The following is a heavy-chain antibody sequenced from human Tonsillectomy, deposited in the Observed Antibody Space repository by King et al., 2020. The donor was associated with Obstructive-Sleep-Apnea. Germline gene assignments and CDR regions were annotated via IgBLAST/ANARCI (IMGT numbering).Heavy chain of an antibody. CDR1: SGSINSYY. D-gene: IGHD2-21*01. Sequence: QLQESGPGLVKPSETLSLTCTISSGSINSYYWSWIRQAPGKGLEWLGYIFYTGNTIYNPSLKSRVTMSIDTSKNQFFLNLYSVTAADTAVYYCARVAASAGMWFYYGMDVWGQGTTVTV. V-gene: IGHV4-59*01. J-gene: IGHJ6*02. CDR3: ARVAASAGMWFYYGMDV. CDR2: IFYTGNT.